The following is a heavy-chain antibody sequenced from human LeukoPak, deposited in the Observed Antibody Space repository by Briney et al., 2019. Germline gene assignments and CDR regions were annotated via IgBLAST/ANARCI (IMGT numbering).Heavy chain of an antibody. CDR3: AKGRDGYNSLGYLDY. V-gene: IGHV3-23*01. D-gene: IGHD5-24*01. CDR1: GFTFSSYA. Sequence: PGASLRLSCAASGFTFSSYAMSWVRQAPGKGLEWVSAISGSGGSTYYADSVKGRFTISRDNSKNTLYLQMNSLRAEDTAVYYCAKGRDGYNSLGYLDYWGQGTLVTVSS. J-gene: IGHJ4*02. CDR2: ISGSGGST.